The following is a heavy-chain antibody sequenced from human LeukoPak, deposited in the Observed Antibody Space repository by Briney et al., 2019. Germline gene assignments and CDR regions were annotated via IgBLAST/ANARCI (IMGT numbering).Heavy chain of an antibody. J-gene: IGHJ4*02. CDR2: VNTDGSST. D-gene: IGHD3-22*01. CDR3: ASDVRDSSGYSLDY. Sequence: GGSLRLSCVASGFTFSSYGMHWVRQAPGKGLVWVSRVNTDGSSTSYADSVRGRFTISRDNAKNTLYLQMNSLRVEDTSVYYCASDVRDSSGYSLDYWGQGTLVTVSS. V-gene: IGHV3-74*01. CDR1: GFTFSSYG.